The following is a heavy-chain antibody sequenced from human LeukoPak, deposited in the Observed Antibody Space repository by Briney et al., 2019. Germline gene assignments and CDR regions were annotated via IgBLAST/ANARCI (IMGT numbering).Heavy chain of an antibody. Sequence: GGSLRLSCAASGFIVSTNYMSWVRQAPGKGLEWVANIKQDGREKDYVDSVKGRFTVSRDNVKNSLYLQMNSLRAEDTAVYYCATGLFHFDYWGQGTLVAVSS. V-gene: IGHV3-7*01. J-gene: IGHJ4*02. CDR3: ATGLFHFDY. CDR1: GFIVSTNY. D-gene: IGHD2-21*01. CDR2: IKQDGREK.